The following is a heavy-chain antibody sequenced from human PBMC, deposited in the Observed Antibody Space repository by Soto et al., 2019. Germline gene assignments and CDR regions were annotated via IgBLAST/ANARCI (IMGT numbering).Heavy chain of an antibody. Sequence: QVQLQESGPGLVKPSGTLSLTCAVSGGSVRSSNWWSWVRQSPGKVLEWMGEIYHSGSAHYNPSLTSRATISLDKSKNQFSLRLTSVTAADTAVYYCARVPGVVVSADDAFDIWGPGTRVIVSS. J-gene: IGHJ3*02. CDR1: GGSVRSSNW. V-gene: IGHV4-4*02. CDR2: IYHSGSA. CDR3: ARVPGVVVSADDAFDI. D-gene: IGHD2-21*02.